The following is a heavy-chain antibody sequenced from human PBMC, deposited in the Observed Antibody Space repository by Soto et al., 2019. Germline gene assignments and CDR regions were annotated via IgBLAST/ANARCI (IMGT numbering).Heavy chain of an antibody. CDR3: AKSLGLLRPWEGPDAFDI. J-gene: IGHJ3*02. CDR2: ISGSGGST. D-gene: IGHD3-22*01. CDR1: GFTFSSYA. Sequence: GGSLRLSCAASGFTFSSYAMSWVRQAPGKGLEWVSAISGSGGSTYYADSVKGRFTISRDNSKNTLYLQMNSLRAEDTAVYYCAKSLGLLRPWEGPDAFDIWGQGTMVTVSS. V-gene: IGHV3-23*01.